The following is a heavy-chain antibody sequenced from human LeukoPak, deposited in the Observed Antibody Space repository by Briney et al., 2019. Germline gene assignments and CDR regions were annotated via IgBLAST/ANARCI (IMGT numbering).Heavy chain of an antibody. CDR2: INPNSGGT. CDR3: AKSYQLLSYFDY. CDR1: GYTFTGYY. V-gene: IGHV1-2*06. D-gene: IGHD2-2*01. Sequence: ASVKVSCKASGYTFTGYYMHWVRQAPGQGLEWMGRINPNSGGTNYAQKFQGRVTMTRDTSISTAYMELSRLRSDDTAVYYCAKSYQLLSYFDYWGQGTLDTVSS. J-gene: IGHJ4*02.